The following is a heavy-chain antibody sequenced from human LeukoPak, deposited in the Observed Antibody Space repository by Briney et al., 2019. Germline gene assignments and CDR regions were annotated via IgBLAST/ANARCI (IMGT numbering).Heavy chain of an antibody. J-gene: IGHJ4*02. CDR2: IYYSGST. D-gene: IGHD3-3*01. CDR1: GGSISSSSYY. V-gene: IGHV4-39*01. CDR3: ARGPNYDFWSGYYMRRYYFDY. Sequence: PSETLSLTCTVSGGSISSSSYYWGWIRQPPGKGLEWIGSIYYSGSTYYNPSLKSRVTISVDTSKNQFSLKLSSVTAADTAVYYCARGPNYDFWSGYYMRRYYFDYWGQGTLVTVSS.